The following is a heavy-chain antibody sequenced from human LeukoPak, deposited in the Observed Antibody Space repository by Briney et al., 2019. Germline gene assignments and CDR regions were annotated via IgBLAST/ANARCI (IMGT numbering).Heavy chain of an antibody. V-gene: IGHV3-73*01. J-gene: IGHJ4*02. CDR2: IRSKANSYAT. D-gene: IGHD3-10*01. Sequence: GGSLKLSCAASGFTFSGSAMHWVRQASGKGLEWVGRIRSKANSYATAYAASVKGRFTISRDDSKNTAYLQMNSLKTEDTAVYYCTRLGNHYYGSGSLAYYFDYWGQGTLVTVSS. CDR1: GFTFSGSA. CDR3: TRLGNHYYGSGSLAYYFDY.